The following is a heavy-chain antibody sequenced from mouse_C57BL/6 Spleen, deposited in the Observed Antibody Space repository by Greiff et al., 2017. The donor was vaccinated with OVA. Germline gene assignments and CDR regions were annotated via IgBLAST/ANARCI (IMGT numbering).Heavy chain of an antibody. CDR2: INPSSGYT. CDR1: GYTFTRYT. V-gene: IGHV1-4*01. CDR3: ARGGATVVDGY. J-gene: IGHJ2*01. Sequence: QVQLKESGAELARPGASVKMSCKASGYTFTRYTMHWVKQRPGQGLEWIGYINPSSGYTKYNQKFKDKATLTADKSSSTAYMQLSSLTSEDSAVYYSARGGATVVDGYWGQGTTLTVSS. D-gene: IGHD1-1*01.